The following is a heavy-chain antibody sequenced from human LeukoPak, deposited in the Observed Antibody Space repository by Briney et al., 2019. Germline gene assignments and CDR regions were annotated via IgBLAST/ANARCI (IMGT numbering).Heavy chain of an antibody. J-gene: IGHJ2*01. CDR2: IYTSGST. CDR1: GGSISSYY. V-gene: IGHV4-4*07. D-gene: IGHD3-22*01. CDR3: AREIATPYYYDSSGFSWYFDL. Sequence: SETLSLTXTVSGGSISSYYWSWIRQPAGKGLEWIGRIYTSGSTNYNPSLKSRVTMSVDTSKNQFSLRLSSVTAADTAVYYCAREIATPYYYDSSGFSWYFDLWGRGTLVTVSS.